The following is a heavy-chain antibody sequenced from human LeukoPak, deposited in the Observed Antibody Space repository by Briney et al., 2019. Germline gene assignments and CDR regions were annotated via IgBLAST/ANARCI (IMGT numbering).Heavy chain of an antibody. CDR3: ASSWFAVGGTETNWFDP. D-gene: IGHD6-19*01. Sequence: SEPLSLTCAVYGGSFCGHHWSGIRPPPAKALEWFGDINHSGSTNYNPSLKSRVTISVDTSKNQFSLKLSSVTAADTALYHCASSWFAVGGTETNWFDPWGQGTLVTVSS. V-gene: IGHV4-34*01. CDR2: INHSGST. J-gene: IGHJ5*02. CDR1: GGSFCGHH.